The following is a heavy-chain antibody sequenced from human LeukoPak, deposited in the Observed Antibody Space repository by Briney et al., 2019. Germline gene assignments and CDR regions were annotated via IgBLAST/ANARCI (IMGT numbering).Heavy chain of an antibody. D-gene: IGHD2-2*02. V-gene: IGHV1-8*03. CDR1: GYTFTSYD. Sequence: ASVKVSCKASGYTFTSYDINWVRQATGQGLEWMGWMNPNSGNTGYAQKFQGRVTITRNTSISTAYMELSSLRSEDTAVYYCLGYCSSTSCYNTPATWGQGTLVTVSS. CDR2: MNPNSGNT. CDR3: LGYCSSTSCYNTPAT. J-gene: IGHJ5*02.